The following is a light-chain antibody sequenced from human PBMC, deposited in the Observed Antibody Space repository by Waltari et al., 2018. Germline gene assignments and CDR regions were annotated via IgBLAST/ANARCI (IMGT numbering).Light chain of an antibody. Sequence: SYVLTQPPSVSVAPGETATLRCDGNNFVRKRLPWAQQKPGQAPVRVVYDDMNLPAGIHERFSGSICGKPATLTIRRVEVGDEADYYCQVWDHSSDHVVFGGGTKLPVL. CDR2: DDM. V-gene: IGLV3-21*01. CDR3: QVWDHSSDHVV. CDR1: NFVRKR. J-gene: IGLJ2*01.